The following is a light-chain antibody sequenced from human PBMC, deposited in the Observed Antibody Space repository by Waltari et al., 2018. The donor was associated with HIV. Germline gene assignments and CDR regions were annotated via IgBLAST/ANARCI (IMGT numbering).Light chain of an antibody. V-gene: IGLV2-14*01. CDR2: GVS. J-gene: IGLJ2*01. CDR1: SRDLGGSDS. Sequence: QSALTQPASVSGSPGQSITISCTGTSRDLGGSDSVSWYQQHPGKATKLLSYGVSSRPSGVSNRFSGSRSGNTASLTISGLQADDEAHYYCSAYTTYSPLAVFGGGTKLTVL. CDR3: SAYTTYSPLAV.